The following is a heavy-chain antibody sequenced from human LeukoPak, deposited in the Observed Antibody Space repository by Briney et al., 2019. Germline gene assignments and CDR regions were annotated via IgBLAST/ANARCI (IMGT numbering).Heavy chain of an antibody. CDR1: GNSITTYW. CDR3: ATYFAGAETFDI. V-gene: IGHV5-51*01. CDR2: LFPGDSDT. Sequence: GESLKISCKTSGNSITTYWIGWVRPKPGKGLEWMGLLFPGDSDTKYSPSFQGQVTISADKSISTAYLLWSSLKASDTAMYYCATYFAGAETFDIWGQGTMVTVSS. J-gene: IGHJ3*02. D-gene: IGHD3-16*01.